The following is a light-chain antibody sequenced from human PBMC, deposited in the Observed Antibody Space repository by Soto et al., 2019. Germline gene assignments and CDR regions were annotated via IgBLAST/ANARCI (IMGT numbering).Light chain of an antibody. CDR3: QQYDNLYT. CDR2: DAS. Sequence: DIQMTQSPSSLSASVGDRVTITCQASQDISNYLNWYQQKPGKAPKLLIYDASNLETGVPSRFSGSGSVTDFTFTISSLQPEEIATYYCQQYDNLYTFGQGTKLEIK. CDR1: QDISNY. J-gene: IGKJ2*01. V-gene: IGKV1-33*01.